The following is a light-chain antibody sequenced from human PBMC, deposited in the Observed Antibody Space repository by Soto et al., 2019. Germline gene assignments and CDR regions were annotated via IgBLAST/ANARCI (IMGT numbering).Light chain of an antibody. Sequence: DIVMTQSPDSLAVSLGEWATINCKSSQSVLYSSNNKNYLAWYQQKPGQPPKLRIYWASTRESGVPDRFSGSGSGTDFTLTISSLQDEDVAVYYCQQYYSTKTFGQGTKVEIK. CDR2: WAS. CDR1: QSVLYSSNNKNY. J-gene: IGKJ1*01. CDR3: QQYYSTKT. V-gene: IGKV4-1*01.